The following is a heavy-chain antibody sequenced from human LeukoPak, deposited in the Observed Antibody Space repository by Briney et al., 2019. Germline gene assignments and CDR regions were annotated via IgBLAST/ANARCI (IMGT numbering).Heavy chain of an antibody. Sequence: GGSLRLSCTGSGFNFIEYGINWVRQAPGKGLEWVSFILYDGTIKYYADSVKGRFTISRDNSKTTLYLQMNSLRAEDTAVYYCAKGGSSSWSYFDYWGQGTLVTVSS. V-gene: IGHV3-30*02. CDR2: ILYDGTIK. J-gene: IGHJ4*02. D-gene: IGHD6-13*01. CDR1: GFNFIEYG. CDR3: AKGGSSSWSYFDY.